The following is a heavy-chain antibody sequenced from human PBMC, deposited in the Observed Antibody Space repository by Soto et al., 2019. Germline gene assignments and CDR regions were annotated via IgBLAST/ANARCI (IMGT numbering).Heavy chain of an antibody. D-gene: IGHD6-19*01. Sequence: ASVKVSCKASGYTFTSYYMYWVRQAPGQGLEWMGIINPSGGSTSYAQKFQGRVTMTRDTSTSTVYMELSSLRSEDTAVYYCAKLAVAADHFDYWGQGTLVTVSS. CDR3: AKLAVAADHFDY. CDR2: INPSGGST. J-gene: IGHJ4*02. V-gene: IGHV1-46*01. CDR1: GYTFTSYY.